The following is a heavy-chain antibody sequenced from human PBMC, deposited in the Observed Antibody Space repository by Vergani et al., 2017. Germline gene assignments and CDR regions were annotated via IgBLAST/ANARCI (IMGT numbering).Heavy chain of an antibody. Sequence: QVQLQQWGAGLLKPSETLSLTCAVYGGSFSGYYWSWIRQPPGKGLEWIGEITHSGSTNYNPSLKSRVTISVDTSKNQFSLKLSSVTAADTAVYYCARGTQPPWGYYYYYYMDVWGKGTTVTVSS. V-gene: IGHV4-34*01. D-gene: IGHD7-27*01. CDR1: GGSFSGYY. CDR2: ITHSGST. CDR3: ARGTQPPWGYYYYYYMDV. J-gene: IGHJ6*03.